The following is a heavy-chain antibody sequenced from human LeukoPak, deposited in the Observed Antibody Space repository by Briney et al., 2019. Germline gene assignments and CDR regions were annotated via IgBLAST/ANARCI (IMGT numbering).Heavy chain of an antibody. CDR3: ALGTINKDFYFGMDV. D-gene: IGHD2-8*01. V-gene: IGHV3-11*01. J-gene: IGHJ6*02. Sequence: GGSLRLSCAASGFTFSDYYMTWLRQAPGKGLEWLSYISNSGSTVFYADSVKGRLTASRDNAKRSLYLQIESLRDDDTAVYHCALGTINKDFYFGMDVWGQGTTVTVSS. CDR1: GFTFSDYY. CDR2: ISNSGSTV.